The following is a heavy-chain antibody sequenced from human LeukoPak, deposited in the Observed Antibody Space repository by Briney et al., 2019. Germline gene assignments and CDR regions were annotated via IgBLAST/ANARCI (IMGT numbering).Heavy chain of an antibody. CDR3: TTGLRGDYV. V-gene: IGHV3-15*01. D-gene: IGHD4-17*01. CDR2: IRSKTDGGTT. Sequence: GGSLRLSCSGSGFTFSNALMTWVRQAPGKGLEWVVHIRSKTDGGTTDYAAPVKGRFTVSRDESENTVYLQMTSLKTEDTAVYYCTTGLRGDYVWGQGTLVTVSS. CDR1: GFTFSNAL. J-gene: IGHJ4*02.